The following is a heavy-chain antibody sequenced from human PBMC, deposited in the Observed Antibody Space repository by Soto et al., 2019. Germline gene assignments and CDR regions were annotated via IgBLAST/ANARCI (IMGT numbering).Heavy chain of an antibody. V-gene: IGHV3-33*01. D-gene: IGHD3-10*01. CDR3: ARDFYFGSGTGCPDI. CDR1: GFTFSGYG. Sequence: QVHLVESGGGVVQRGGSLRLSCAVSGFTFSGYGMHWVRQAPGKGLEWVAILWSDGSTKYYIDSVKGRFTISRDNSRNRVYLEMNSLRAEDTAVYYCARDFYFGSGTGCPDIWGQGTMVNVSS. J-gene: IGHJ3*02. CDR2: LWSDGSTK.